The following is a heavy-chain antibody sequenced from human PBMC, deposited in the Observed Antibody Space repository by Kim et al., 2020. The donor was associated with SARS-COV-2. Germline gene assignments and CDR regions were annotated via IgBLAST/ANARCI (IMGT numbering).Heavy chain of an antibody. V-gene: IGHV1-2*02. J-gene: IGHJ6*02. CDR3: ASTRSSPPWVGYYYYGMDV. CDR1: GYTFTGYY. CDR2: INPNSGGT. D-gene: IGHD2-15*01. Sequence: ASVKVSCKASGYTFTGYYMHWVRQAPGQGLEWMGWINPNSGGTNYAQKFQGRVTMTRDTSISTAYMELSRLRSDDTAVYYCASTRSSPPWVGYYYYGMDVWGQGTTVTVSS.